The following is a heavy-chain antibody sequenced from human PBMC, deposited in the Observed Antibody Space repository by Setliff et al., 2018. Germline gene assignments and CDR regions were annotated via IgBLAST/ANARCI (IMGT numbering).Heavy chain of an antibody. V-gene: IGHV4-61*10. Sequence: SETLSLTCTVSGGSVSSGSYYWSWIRQPAGKGLEWIAYIYYSGNTYYNPSLKSRVTISVDTSKNQFSLKINSVTAADTAVYYCARGHCSSGECPNYFDPWGQGTQVTVSS. CDR3: ARGHCSSGECPNYFDP. J-gene: IGHJ5*02. D-gene: IGHD2-15*01. CDR2: IYYSGNT. CDR1: GGSVSSGSYY.